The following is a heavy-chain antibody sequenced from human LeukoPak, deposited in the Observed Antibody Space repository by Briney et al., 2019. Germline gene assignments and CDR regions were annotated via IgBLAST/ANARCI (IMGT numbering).Heavy chain of an antibody. D-gene: IGHD4/OR15-4a*01. CDR1: GGSISSGNYH. V-gene: IGHV4-61*02. CDR2: IYTGGST. J-gene: IGHJ4*02. CDR3: ARGPLLGDDYDPPFRY. Sequence: SQTLSLTCTVSGGSISSGNYHWSWIRQPAGKGLEWIGRIYTGGSTNYNPSFKSRLTISIDKSRNQFSLKLTSVTAADSAVYFCARGPLLGDDYDPPFRYWGQGTLVTVSS.